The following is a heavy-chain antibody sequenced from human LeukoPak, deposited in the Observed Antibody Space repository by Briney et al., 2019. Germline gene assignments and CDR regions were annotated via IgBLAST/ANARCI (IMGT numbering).Heavy chain of an antibody. Sequence: ASVKVSCKASGYTFTSYGISWVRQAPGQGLEWMGWISAYNGNTNYAQKLQGRVTMTTDTSTSTAYTELRSLRSDDTAVYYCARSFSSSWLGDYWGQGTLVTVSS. CDR3: ARSFSSSWLGDY. V-gene: IGHV1-18*01. J-gene: IGHJ4*02. CDR2: ISAYNGNT. D-gene: IGHD6-13*01. CDR1: GYTFTSYG.